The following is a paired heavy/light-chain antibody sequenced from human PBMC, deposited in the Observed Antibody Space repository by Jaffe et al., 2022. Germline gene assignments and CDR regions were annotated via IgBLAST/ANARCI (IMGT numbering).Light chain of an antibody. Sequence: DVVLTQSPLSLPVTLGQPASISCRSSQSLVHSDGNTYLNWFQQRPGQSPRRLIYKVSNRDSGVPDRFSGSVSGTDFTLKISRLEAEDVGVYYCMQGTHWPWTFGQGTKVEIK. J-gene: IGKJ1*01. CDR3: MQGTHWPWT. CDR1: QSLVHSDGNTY. CDR2: KVS. V-gene: IGKV2-30*02.
Heavy chain of an antibody. Sequence: QVQLVQSGAEVKKPGASVKVSCKASGYTFTGNYIYWVRQAPGQGLECMGRINPNSGGTNYAQQFQGRVTMTRDTSISTAYMELSGLRSDDTAMYYCARGLISRDCTGGGCRDYWGQGTLVTVSS. CDR2: INPNSGGT. V-gene: IGHV1-2*06. CDR1: GYTFTGNY. J-gene: IGHJ4*02. D-gene: IGHD2-8*02. CDR3: ARGLISRDCTGGGCRDY.